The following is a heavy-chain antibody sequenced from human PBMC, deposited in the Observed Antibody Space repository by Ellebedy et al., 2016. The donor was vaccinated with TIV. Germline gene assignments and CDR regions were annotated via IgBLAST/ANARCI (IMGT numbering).Heavy chain of an antibody. CDR1: GFTFSSYW. CDR2: IKQDGSEK. CDR3: ARFVVVPAAMGYYGMDV. D-gene: IGHD2-2*01. Sequence: GESLKISXAASGFTFSSYWMSWVRQAPGKGLEWVANIKQDGSEKYYVDSVKGRFTISRDNAKNSLYLQMNSLRAEDTAVYYCARFVVVPAAMGYYGMDVWGQGTTVTVSS. J-gene: IGHJ6*02. V-gene: IGHV3-7*01.